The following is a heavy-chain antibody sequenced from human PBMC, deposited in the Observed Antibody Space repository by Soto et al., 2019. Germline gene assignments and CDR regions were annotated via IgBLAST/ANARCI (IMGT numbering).Heavy chain of an antibody. CDR3: ARDPDRYSGSQLAY. J-gene: IGHJ4*02. CDR2: IWYDGSNK. D-gene: IGHD1-26*01. CDR1: GFTFSSYG. V-gene: IGHV3-33*01. Sequence: QVQLVESGGGVVQPGRSLRLSCAASGFTFSSYGMHWVRQAPGKGLEWVAVIWYDGSNKYYADSVKGRFTISRDNSKNTMDLQMNSMRAEDTAVYYCARDPDRYSGSQLAYWGQGTLVTVSS.